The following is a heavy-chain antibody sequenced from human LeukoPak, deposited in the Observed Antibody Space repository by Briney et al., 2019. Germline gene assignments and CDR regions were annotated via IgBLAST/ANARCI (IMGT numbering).Heavy chain of an antibody. Sequence: GASVKVSCKASGYTFTSYGISWVRQAPGQRLEWMGWINAGNGNTKYSQKFQGRVTITRDTSASTAYMELSSLRSEDTAVYYCARDGSFSGYYYYFDYWGQGTLVTVSS. D-gene: IGHD3-22*01. CDR1: GYTFTSYG. V-gene: IGHV1-3*01. J-gene: IGHJ4*02. CDR2: INAGNGNT. CDR3: ARDGSFSGYYYYFDY.